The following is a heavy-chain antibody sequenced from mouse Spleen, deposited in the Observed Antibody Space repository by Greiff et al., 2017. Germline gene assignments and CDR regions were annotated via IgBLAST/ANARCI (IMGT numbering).Heavy chain of an antibody. CDR2: ISSGGGNT. V-gene: IGHV5-9*04. CDR3: ARQGNYGDFDY. CDR1: GFTFSSYT. D-gene: IGHD2-4*01. J-gene: IGHJ2*01. Sequence: EVKVVESGGGLVKPGGSLKLSCAASGFTFSSYTMSWVRQTPAKRLEWVATISSGGGNTYYPDSVKGRFTISRDNARNTLYLQMSSLRSEDTAMYYCARQGNYGDFDYWGQGTTLTVSS.